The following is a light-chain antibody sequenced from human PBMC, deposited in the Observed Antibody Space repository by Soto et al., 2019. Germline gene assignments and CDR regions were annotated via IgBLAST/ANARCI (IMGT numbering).Light chain of an antibody. CDR3: QQLDSYPRT. J-gene: IGKJ1*01. CDR1: RGISSY. V-gene: IGKV1-13*02. Sequence: AIHLTQSPSSLSASVGDRVTITCPASRGISSYLAWYQQKPGKAPKLLISDVSRLESGVPSRFSGSGSGTEFTLTISSLQTDDFATYYCQQLDSYPRTFGQGTHVDIK. CDR2: DVS.